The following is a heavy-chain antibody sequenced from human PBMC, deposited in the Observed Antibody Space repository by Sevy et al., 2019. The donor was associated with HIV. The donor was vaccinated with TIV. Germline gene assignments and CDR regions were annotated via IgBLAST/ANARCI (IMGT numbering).Heavy chain of an antibody. Sequence: ASVKVSCKAPGYTFTAYYMHWVRQAPGQGLEWMGWINPNSGDTNYAQKFQDRVTMTTDASISTACMELSRLRSDDTAVYYCARGGLFGDTTAYTYWGQGTLVTVSS. CDR3: ARGGLFGDTTAYTY. J-gene: IGHJ4*02. V-gene: IGHV1-2*02. D-gene: IGHD3-16*01. CDR2: INPNSGDT. CDR1: GYTFTAYY.